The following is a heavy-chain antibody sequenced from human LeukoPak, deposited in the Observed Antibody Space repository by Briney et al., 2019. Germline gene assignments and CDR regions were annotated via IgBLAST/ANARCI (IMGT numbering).Heavy chain of an antibody. CDR3: ARGYCSSTSCYYVDY. V-gene: IGHV4-59*08. CDR1: GDSINNYH. Sequence: SETLSLTCTVSGDSINNYHWSWIRQPPGKGLEWIGYINYIGSTNYNPSLKSRVTISVDTSKNQFSLKLSSVTAADTAVYYCARGYCSSTSCYYVDYWGQGTLVTVSS. CDR2: INYIGST. D-gene: IGHD2-2*01. J-gene: IGHJ4*02.